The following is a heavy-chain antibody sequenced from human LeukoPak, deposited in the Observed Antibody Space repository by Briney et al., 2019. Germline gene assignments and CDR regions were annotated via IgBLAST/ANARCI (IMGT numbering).Heavy chain of an antibody. CDR1: GGSIGNYS. V-gene: IGHV4-59*01. D-gene: IGHD2-15*01. CDR2: IYNSVSS. Sequence: SETLSLTCTIPGGSIGNYSWSWIRQPPGKGLEWIGYIYNSVSSNYNSSLKSRVTISADTSKNQFSLRLTSVTAADTAVYYCARFRGRSAYYLDYWGQGTLVTVSS. J-gene: IGHJ4*02. CDR3: ARFRGRSAYYLDY.